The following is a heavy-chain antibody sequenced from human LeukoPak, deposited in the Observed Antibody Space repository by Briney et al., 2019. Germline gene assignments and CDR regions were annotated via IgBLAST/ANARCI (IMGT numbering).Heavy chain of an antibody. V-gene: IGHV4-59*08. Sequence: SETLSLTCTVSGGSISSYYWSWIRQPPGKGLEWIGYIYYSGSTNYNPSLKSRVTISVDTSKNQFSLKLSSVTAADTAVYYCARAFRDFYGSGSFTFDCWGQGTLVTVSS. CDR1: GGSISSYY. D-gene: IGHD3-10*01. CDR2: IYYSGST. CDR3: ARAFRDFYGSGSFTFDC. J-gene: IGHJ4*02.